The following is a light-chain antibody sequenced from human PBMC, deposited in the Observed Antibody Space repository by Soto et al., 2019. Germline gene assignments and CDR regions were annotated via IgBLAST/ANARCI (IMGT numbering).Light chain of an antibody. Sequence: DVVMTQSPLSLPVTLGQPASISCRSSQSLAYSDGNTYLNWFQQRPGQSPRRLLYKVSNRDSGVPDRFSASGSGTYFTLNISSVEADDVVVYYCTQDSHWPYTFGQGTKLEIK. J-gene: IGKJ2*01. V-gene: IGKV2-30*01. CDR1: QSLAYSDGNTY. CDR3: TQDSHWPYT. CDR2: KVS.